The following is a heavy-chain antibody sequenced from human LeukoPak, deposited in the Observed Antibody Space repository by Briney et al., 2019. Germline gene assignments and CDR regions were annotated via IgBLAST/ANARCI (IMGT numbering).Heavy chain of an antibody. CDR3: ARSILEWLLPDY. D-gene: IGHD3-3*01. V-gene: IGHV1-2*02. CDR1: GYTFTGYY. Sequence: ASVKVSCKASGYTFTGYYMHWVRQAPGQGLEWMGWINPNSGGTNYAQEFQGRVTMTRDTSISTAYMELSRLRSDDKAVYYCARSILEWLLPDYWGQGTLVTVSS. J-gene: IGHJ4*02. CDR2: INPNSGGT.